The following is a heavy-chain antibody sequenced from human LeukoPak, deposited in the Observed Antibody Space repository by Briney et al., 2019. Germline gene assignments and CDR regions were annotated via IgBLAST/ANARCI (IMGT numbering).Heavy chain of an antibody. CDR2: INHSGST. V-gene: IGHV4-34*01. D-gene: IGHD6-13*01. CDR1: GGSFSGYY. Sequence: PSETLSLTCAVYGGSFSGYYWSWIRQPPGKGLEWIGEINHSGSTNYNPSLKSRVTISVDTSKNQVSLKLSSVTAADTAVYYCARGRKRAAGTKYYYMDVWGKGTTVTVSS. J-gene: IGHJ6*03. CDR3: ARGRKRAAGTKYYYMDV.